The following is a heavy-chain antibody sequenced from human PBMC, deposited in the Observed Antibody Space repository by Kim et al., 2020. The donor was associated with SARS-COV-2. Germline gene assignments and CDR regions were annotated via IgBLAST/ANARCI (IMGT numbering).Heavy chain of an antibody. Sequence: SETLSLTCAVYGGSFSGYYWSWIRQPPGKGLEWIGEINHSGSTNYNPSLKSRVTISVDTSKNQFSLKLSSVTAADTAVYYCARGGWGGGYGMRREVVAATLGNIDYWGQGTLVTVSS. D-gene: IGHD2-15*01. CDR1: GGSFSGYY. J-gene: IGHJ4*02. CDR2: INHSGST. V-gene: IGHV4-34*01. CDR3: ARGGWGGGYGMRREVVAATLGNIDY.